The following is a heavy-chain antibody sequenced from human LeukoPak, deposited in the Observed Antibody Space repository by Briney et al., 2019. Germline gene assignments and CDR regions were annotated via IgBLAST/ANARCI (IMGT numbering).Heavy chain of an antibody. J-gene: IGHJ4*02. D-gene: IGHD3-22*01. CDR3: ARGGRITYYYDSSGYYPYYFDY. CDR2: INHSGST. V-gene: IGHV4-34*01. CDR1: GGSLSAYY. Sequence: SETLSLTCAVYGGSLSAYYWTWIRQPPGKGLEWIGEINHSGSTNYNPSLKSRVTISVDTSKNQFSLKLSSVTAADTAVYYCARGGRITYYYDSSGYYPYYFDYWGQGTLVTVSS.